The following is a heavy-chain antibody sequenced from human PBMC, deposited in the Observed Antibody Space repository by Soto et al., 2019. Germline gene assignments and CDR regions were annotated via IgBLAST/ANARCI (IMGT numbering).Heavy chain of an antibody. V-gene: IGHV3-30-3*01. CDR3: ARDALAYGDYDYNWFDP. CDR2: ISYDGSNK. J-gene: IGHJ5*02. Sequence: GGSLRLSCAASGFTFGGYAVHWVRQAPGKGLEWVAVISYDGSNKYYADSVKGRFTISRDNSKNTLYLQMNSLRAEDTAVYYCARDALAYGDYDYNWFDPWGQGTLVTVSS. CDR1: GFTFGGYA. D-gene: IGHD4-17*01.